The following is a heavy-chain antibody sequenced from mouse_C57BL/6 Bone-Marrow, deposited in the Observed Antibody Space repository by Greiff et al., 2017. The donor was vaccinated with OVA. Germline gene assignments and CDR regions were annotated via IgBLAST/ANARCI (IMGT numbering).Heavy chain of an antibody. D-gene: IGHD1-1*01. Sequence: EVHLVESGGGLVKPGGSLKLSCAASGFTFSDYGMHWVRQAPEKGLEWVAYISSGSSTIYYADTVKGRFTISRDNAKNTLFLQMTSLRSEDTAMYYCARPSRYYGSSWYFDVWGTGTTVTVSS. J-gene: IGHJ1*03. CDR2: ISSGSSTI. V-gene: IGHV5-17*01. CDR1: GFTFSDYG. CDR3: ARPSRYYGSSWYFDV.